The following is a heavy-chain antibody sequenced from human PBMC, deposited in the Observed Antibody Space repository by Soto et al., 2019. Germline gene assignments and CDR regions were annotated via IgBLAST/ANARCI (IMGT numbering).Heavy chain of an antibody. D-gene: IGHD2-15*01. J-gene: IGHJ6*02. Sequence: ASVKVSCKASGYTFTSYGISWVRQAPGQGLEWMGWISAYNGNTNYAQKLQGRVTMTTDTSTSTAYMELRSLRSDDTAVYYCARGRSTHCSGGSCYYYYYGMDVWGQGTTVTVSS. CDR3: ARGRSTHCSGGSCYYYYYGMDV. CDR1: GYTFTSYG. V-gene: IGHV1-18*01. CDR2: ISAYNGNT.